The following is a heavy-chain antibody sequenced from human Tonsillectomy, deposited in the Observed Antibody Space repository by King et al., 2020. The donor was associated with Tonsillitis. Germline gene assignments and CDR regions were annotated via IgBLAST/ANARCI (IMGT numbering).Heavy chain of an antibody. Sequence: QLVQSGSALKRPGASVRVSCKASGYTFNNYAMNWVRQAPGQRLEWMGWINTNTGNPTYAQGFTGRFVFSLDTSVSTAYLQISSLKAEDTAVYYCARDKPITMIMPGLNDAFDIWGQGTMVTVSS. J-gene: IGHJ3*02. D-gene: IGHD3-22*01. CDR1: GYTFNNYA. CDR2: INTNTGNP. V-gene: IGHV7-4-1*02. CDR3: ARDKPITMIMPGLNDAFDI.